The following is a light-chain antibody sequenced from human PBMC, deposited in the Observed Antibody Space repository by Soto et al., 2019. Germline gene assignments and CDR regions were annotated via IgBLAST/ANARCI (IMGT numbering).Light chain of an antibody. V-gene: IGKV3-20*01. CDR1: QSVISDY. Sequence: EIVLTQSPGTLSLSPEERVTLSCRASQSVISDYLAWYQHTPGQAPRLLIFGASHRATGIPDRFSGSGSGTDFTLTISRLEPEDFAMYYCQQYSTSPFNFGQGTKLEIK. CDR2: GAS. CDR3: QQYSTSPFN. J-gene: IGKJ2*01.